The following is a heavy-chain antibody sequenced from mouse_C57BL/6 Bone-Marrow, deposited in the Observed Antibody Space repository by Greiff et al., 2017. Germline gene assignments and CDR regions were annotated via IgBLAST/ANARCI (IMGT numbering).Heavy chain of an antibody. CDR3: ARKTAQATSWFAY. V-gene: IGHV1-72*01. J-gene: IGHJ3*01. Sequence: QVQLQQPGAELVMPGASVKLSCKASGYTFTSYWMHWVKQRPGQGLEWIGRIDPNSGGTKYNEKFKSKATLTVDKPSSTAYMQLSSLTSEDSAVYYCARKTAQATSWFAYWGQGTLVTVSA. D-gene: IGHD3-2*02. CDR1: GYTFTSYW. CDR2: IDPNSGGT.